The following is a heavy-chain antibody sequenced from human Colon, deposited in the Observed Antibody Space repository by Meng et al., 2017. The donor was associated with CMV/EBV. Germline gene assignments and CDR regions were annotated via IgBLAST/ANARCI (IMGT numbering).Heavy chain of an antibody. CDR2: IGSTGTIA. Sequence: GESLKISCAASGFTFSTYAMSWVRQAPGKGLEWVAVIGSTGTIARYADSVKGRFAISRDNSTNTIYLLLNSLRAEDTGLYYCAKNGAWFRFDSWGQGTPVTVSS. CDR3: AKNGAWFRFDS. V-gene: IGHV3-23*05. D-gene: IGHD2-8*01. J-gene: IGHJ4*02. CDR1: GFTFSTYA.